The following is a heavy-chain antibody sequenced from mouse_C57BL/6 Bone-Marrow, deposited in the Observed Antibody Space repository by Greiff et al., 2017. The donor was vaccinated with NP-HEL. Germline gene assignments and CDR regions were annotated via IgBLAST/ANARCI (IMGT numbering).Heavy chain of an antibody. J-gene: IGHJ2*01. CDR3: ARAQATRGGYFDY. D-gene: IGHD3-2*02. V-gene: IGHV7-3*01. CDR1: GFTFTDYY. Sequence: EVQRVESGGGLVQPGGSLSLSCAASGFTFTDYYMSWVRQPPGKALEWLGFIRNKANGYTTEYSASVKGRFTISRDNSQSILYLQMNALRAEDSATYYCARAQATRGGYFDYWGQGTTLTVSS. CDR2: IRNKANGYTT.